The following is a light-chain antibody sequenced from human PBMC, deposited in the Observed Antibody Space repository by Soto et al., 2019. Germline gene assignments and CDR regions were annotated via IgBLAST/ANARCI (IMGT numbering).Light chain of an antibody. J-gene: IGKJ3*01. Sequence: IQMNQSPSSVSASVGDRDTIPCRASQSISSYLNWYQQKPGKAPKLLIYAASSLQSGVPSRFSGSGSGTDFTLTISSLQPEDFATYYCQQSYSTPPIPFGPGAKVAIK. CDR2: AAS. V-gene: IGKV1-39*01. CDR1: QSISSY. CDR3: QQSYSTPPIP.